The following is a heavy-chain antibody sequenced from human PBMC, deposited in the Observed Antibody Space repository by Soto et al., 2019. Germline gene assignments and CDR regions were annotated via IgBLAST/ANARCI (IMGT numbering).Heavy chain of an antibody. Sequence: QVQLQESGPGLVKPSGTLSLTCAVSGGSISSSNWWSWVRQPPGKGLEWIGEIYHSGSTNYNPSLKGGATISVEKSKNQFSLKLSSVTAAATAGYYCARGIRPVAGRTGGDWGQGTLVTVSS. CDR2: IYHSGST. CDR3: ARGIRPVAGRTGGD. D-gene: IGHD6-19*01. V-gene: IGHV4-4*02. J-gene: IGHJ4*02. CDR1: GGSISSSNW.